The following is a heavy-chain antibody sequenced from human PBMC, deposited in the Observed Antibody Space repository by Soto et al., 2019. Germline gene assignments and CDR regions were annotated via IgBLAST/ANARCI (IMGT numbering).Heavy chain of an antibody. CDR1: GGTFSSYA. J-gene: IGHJ5*02. V-gene: IGHV1-69*01. Sequence: QVQLVQSGAEVKKPGSSVKVSCKASGGTFSSYAISWVRQAPGQGLEWMGGIIPIFGTANYEQKFQGRVTITADESTSTAYMELSSLRSEDTAVYYCARANYYGSGSYYNVYWFDPWGQGTLVTVSS. D-gene: IGHD3-10*01. CDR3: ARANYYGSGSYYNVYWFDP. CDR2: IIPIFGTA.